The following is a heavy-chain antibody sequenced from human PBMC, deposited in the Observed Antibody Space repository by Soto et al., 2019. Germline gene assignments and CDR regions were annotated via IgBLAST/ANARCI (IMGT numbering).Heavy chain of an antibody. CDR1: RFTFSSYA. D-gene: IGHD1-26*01. CDR2: ISYDGSNK. V-gene: IGHV3-30-3*01. J-gene: IGHJ3*02. CDR3: ARDSIGSSSRGAFDI. Sequence: GGSLRLSCAASRFTFSSYAMHLVRQAPGKGLEWVAVISYDGSNKYYADSVKGRFTISRDNSKNTLYLEMNSLRAEDTAVYYCARDSIGSSSRGAFDIWGQGTMVTVSS.